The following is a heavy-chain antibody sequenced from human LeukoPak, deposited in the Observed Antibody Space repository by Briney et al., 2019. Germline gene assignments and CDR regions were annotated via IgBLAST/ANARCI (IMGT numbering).Heavy chain of an antibody. CDR1: GFTFDDYA. V-gene: IGHV3-43*02. D-gene: IGHD3-22*01. CDR3: AKDWGAYYDSSGFYSGDFDY. CDR2: ISGVGVST. Sequence: GGSLRLSCAASGFTFDDYAMHWVRQAPGKGLEWVSLISGVGVSTYYADSVKGRFTISRDNSKNSLYLQMNSLRTEDTALYYSAKDWGAYYDSSGFYSGDFDYWGQGTLVTVSS. J-gene: IGHJ4*02.